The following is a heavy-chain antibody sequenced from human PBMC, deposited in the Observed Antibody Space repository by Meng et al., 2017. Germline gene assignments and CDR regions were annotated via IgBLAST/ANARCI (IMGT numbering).Heavy chain of an antibody. Sequence: EVRLVESGGGLVQSGGSLRLSCTASGFTFRTYWMHWVRQAPGKGLVWVSRIKPDGTMTVYADSVKGRFTISRDNAKNTLYLQMNSLRSDDTAVYYCARSDWFDPWGQGTLVTVSS. J-gene: IGHJ5*02. CDR3: ARSDWFDP. V-gene: IGHV3-74*01. CDR2: IKPDGTMT. CDR1: GFTFRTYW.